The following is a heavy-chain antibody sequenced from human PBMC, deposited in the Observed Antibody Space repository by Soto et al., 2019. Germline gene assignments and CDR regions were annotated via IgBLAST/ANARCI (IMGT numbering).Heavy chain of an antibody. D-gene: IGHD6-13*01. V-gene: IGHV1-8*01. CDR2: MNPNRCNT. Sequence: ASVKVSCKASGYTFTSYDINWVRQATGQGLEWMGWMNPNRCNTGYAQKFQGRVTMTRNTSISTAYMELSSLRSEDTAVYYCATKIAAAGDDAFDIWGQGTMVTVSS. CDR1: GYTFTSYD. J-gene: IGHJ3*02. CDR3: ATKIAAAGDDAFDI.